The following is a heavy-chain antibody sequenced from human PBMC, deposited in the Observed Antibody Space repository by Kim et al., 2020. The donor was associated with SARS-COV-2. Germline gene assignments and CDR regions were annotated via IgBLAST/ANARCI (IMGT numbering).Heavy chain of an antibody. V-gene: IGHV3-48*03. Sequence: GGSLRLSCAASGFTFSSYEMNWVRQAPGKGLEWVSYISSSGNTIFYADSVKGRFTISRDNAKNTLYLQMNSLRAEDTAVYYCARYYALVALVTVIHYGMDVWGRGTAVTVST. J-gene: IGHJ6*01. CDR1: GFTFSSYE. CDR3: ARYYALVALVTVIHYGMDV. CDR2: ISSSGNTI. D-gene: IGHD2-15*01.